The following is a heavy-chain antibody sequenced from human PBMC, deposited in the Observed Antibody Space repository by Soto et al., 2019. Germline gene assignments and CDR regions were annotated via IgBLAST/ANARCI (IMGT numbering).Heavy chain of an antibody. Sequence: AGGSLRLSCAASGFTFSSYAMSWVRQGPGKGLEWVTLISGSGGVTDYADSVKGRFTVSRDNSKNTMYLELNSLTAGDTAIYYCAKIHSGSSEDALDVWGQGTVVTVSS. CDR2: ISGSGGVT. CDR3: AKIHSGSSEDALDV. D-gene: IGHD6-19*01. J-gene: IGHJ3*01. V-gene: IGHV3-23*01. CDR1: GFTFSSYA.